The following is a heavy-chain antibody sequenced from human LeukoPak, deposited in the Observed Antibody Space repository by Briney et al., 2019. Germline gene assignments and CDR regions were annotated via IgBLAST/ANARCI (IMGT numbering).Heavy chain of an antibody. CDR2: IYYSGST. CDR1: GGSISSYY. CDR3: ARESQEKYYFDY. J-gene: IGHJ4*02. D-gene: IGHD5-24*01. V-gene: IGHV4-59*12. Sequence: PSETLSLACTVSGGSISSYYWSWIRQPPGKGLEWIGYIYYSGSTNYNPSLKSRVTISVDTSKNQFSLKLSSVTAADTAVYYCARESQEKYYFDYWGQGTLVTVSS.